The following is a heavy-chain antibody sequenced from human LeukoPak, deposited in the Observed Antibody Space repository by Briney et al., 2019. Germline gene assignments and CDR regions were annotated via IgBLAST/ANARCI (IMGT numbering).Heavy chain of an antibody. CDR1: GGSISSSNW. V-gene: IGHV4-4*02. D-gene: IGHD5-18*01. CDR3: ARRPRVGSYGYSGFGPPGIYFDY. CDR2: IYHSGST. Sequence: SETLSLTCAVSGGSISSSNWWSWVRQPPGKGLEWIGEIYHSGSTNYNPSLKSRVTISVDKSKNQFSLKLSSVTAADTAVYYCARRPRVGSYGYSGFGPPGIYFDYWGQGTLVTVSS. J-gene: IGHJ4*02.